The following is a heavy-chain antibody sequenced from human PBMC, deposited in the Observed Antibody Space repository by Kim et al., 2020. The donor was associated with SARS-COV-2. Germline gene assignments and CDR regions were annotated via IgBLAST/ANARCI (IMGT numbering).Heavy chain of an antibody. CDR1: GFTFSSYW. J-gene: IGHJ6*03. V-gene: IGHV3-7*01. D-gene: IGHD3-3*01. CDR3: ARDSSGPDFWSGYSYYYYYYMDV. CDR2: IKQDGSEK. Sequence: GGSLRLSCAASGFTFSSYWMSWVRQAPGKGLEWVANIKQDGSEKYYVDSVKGRFTISRDNAKNPLYLQMNSLRAEDTAVYYCARDSSGPDFWSGYSYYYYYYMDVWGKGTTVTVSS.